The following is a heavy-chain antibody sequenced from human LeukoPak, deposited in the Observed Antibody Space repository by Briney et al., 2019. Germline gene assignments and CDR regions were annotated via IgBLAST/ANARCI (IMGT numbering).Heavy chain of an antibody. CDR2: MYYSGST. Sequence: PSETLSLTCAVSGGSISNYYWSWIRQSPGKGLEWIGYMYYSGSTNYNPSLKSRVTISVDTSKNQLSLKLSSVTAADTAVYYCAGRGPAYDNSSGYYRDAFDIWGQGTMVTVSS. D-gene: IGHD3-22*01. CDR1: GGSISNYY. V-gene: IGHV4-59*12. J-gene: IGHJ3*02. CDR3: AGRGPAYDNSSGYYRDAFDI.